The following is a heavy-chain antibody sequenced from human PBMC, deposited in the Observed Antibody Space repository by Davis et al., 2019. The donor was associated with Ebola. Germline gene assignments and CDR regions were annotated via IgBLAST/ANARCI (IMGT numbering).Heavy chain of an antibody. Sequence: SVKVSCKASGGTFSSYAISWVRQAPGQGLEWMGGIIPIFGTANYAQKFQGRVTITADESTSTAYMELSSLRSEDTAVYYCASNADYYGSGRRNYYYGMDVWGQGTTVTVSS. D-gene: IGHD3-10*01. J-gene: IGHJ6*02. CDR2: IIPIFGTA. V-gene: IGHV1-69*13. CDR3: ASNADYYGSGRRNYYYGMDV. CDR1: GGTFSSYA.